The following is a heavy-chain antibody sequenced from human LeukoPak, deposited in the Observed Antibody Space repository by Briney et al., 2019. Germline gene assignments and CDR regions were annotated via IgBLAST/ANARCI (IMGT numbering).Heavy chain of an antibody. CDR3: ARAAGRDTTSGLDIDY. D-gene: IGHD1-26*01. CDR1: GGSISNYY. Sequence: SETLSLTCTVSGGSISNYYWNWIRQPAGKGLEWIGRISTSGSTKYNPSLKSRVIVSVNTSKNQFSLKLSSVTAADTAVYYCARAAGRDTTSGLDIDYWSQGTLVTVSS. J-gene: IGHJ4*02. V-gene: IGHV4-4*07. CDR2: ISTSGST.